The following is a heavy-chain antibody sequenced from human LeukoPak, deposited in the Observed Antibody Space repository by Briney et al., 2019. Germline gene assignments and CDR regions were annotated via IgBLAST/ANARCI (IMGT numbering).Heavy chain of an antibody. CDR2: ISSSSYI. CDR3: ARVSSGYDQTTDFDY. CDR1: GFTFSSYS. D-gene: IGHD5-12*01. V-gene: IGHV3-21*01. Sequence: GGSLRLSCAASGFTFSSYSMNWVRQAPGKGLGWVSPISSSSYIYYADSVKGRFTISRDNAKNSLYLQMNSLRAEDTAVYYCARVSSGYDQTTDFDYWGQGTLVTVSS. J-gene: IGHJ4*02.